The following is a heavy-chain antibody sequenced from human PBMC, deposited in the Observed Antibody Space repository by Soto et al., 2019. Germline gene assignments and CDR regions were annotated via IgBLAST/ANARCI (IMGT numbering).Heavy chain of an antibody. J-gene: IGHJ4*02. CDR2: IWYDGSNK. V-gene: IGHV3-33*01. CDR1: GFAFSSYG. Sequence: GGSLRLSCGASGFAFSSYGMHWVRQAPGKGLEWVSVIWYDGSNKYYGDSVRGRFTISRDNSKNTLFLQMNSLRAEDTAVYYCTRVGDFWSGYFPRQYYFDYWGQGTLVTVSS. D-gene: IGHD3-3*01. CDR3: TRVGDFWSGYFPRQYYFDY.